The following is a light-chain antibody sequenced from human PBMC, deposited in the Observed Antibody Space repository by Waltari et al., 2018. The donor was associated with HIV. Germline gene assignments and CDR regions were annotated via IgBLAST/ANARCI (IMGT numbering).Light chain of an antibody. Sequence: QSVLTQPPSASGAPGQRVSISCSGGNSNIGSYAVSWYQQLPGTAPKLLIYSNTQRPSGVPDRFSGSKSGTSASLAIGGLQSEDEADYYCAAWDDSLSGSVVFGGGTKLTVL. J-gene: IGLJ2*01. CDR1: NSNIGSYA. CDR2: SNT. V-gene: IGLV1-44*01. CDR3: AAWDDSLSGSVV.